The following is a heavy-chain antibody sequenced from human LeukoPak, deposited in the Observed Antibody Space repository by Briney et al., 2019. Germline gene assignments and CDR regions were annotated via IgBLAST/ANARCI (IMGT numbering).Heavy chain of an antibody. Sequence: PGGSLRLSCAASGFTFSSYAMHWVRQAPGKGLEWVAVISYDGSNKYYADSVKGRFTISRDNSKYTLYLQMNSLRAEDTAVYYCARVPMVRGVIGIYYYYYGMDVWGQGTTVTVSS. D-gene: IGHD3-10*01. V-gene: IGHV3-30-3*01. CDR2: ISYDGSNK. CDR3: ARVPMVRGVIGIYYYYYGMDV. CDR1: GFTFSSYA. J-gene: IGHJ6*02.